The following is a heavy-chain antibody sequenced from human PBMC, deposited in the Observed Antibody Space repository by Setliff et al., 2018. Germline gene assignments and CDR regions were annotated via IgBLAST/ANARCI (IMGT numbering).Heavy chain of an antibody. Sequence: ASVKVSCKASDYTFTDYGIYWVRQAPGQGLEWMGWISAYNGRTNYAEKFHARVTMTTDTATSTAYMELRSLKSDDTAVYYCARASGGSSVEDGFDIWGQGTMVTVSS. J-gene: IGHJ3*02. CDR2: ISAYNGRT. V-gene: IGHV1-18*01. CDR1: DYTFTDYG. D-gene: IGHD1-26*01. CDR3: ARASGGSSVEDGFDI.